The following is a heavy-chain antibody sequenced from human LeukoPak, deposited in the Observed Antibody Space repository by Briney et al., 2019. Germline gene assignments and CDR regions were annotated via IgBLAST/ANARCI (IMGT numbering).Heavy chain of an antibody. CDR1: GFTFSSYW. D-gene: IGHD3-3*01. V-gene: IGHV3-7*01. Sequence: GGSLRLSCAASGFTFSSYWMSWVRQAPGKGLEWVANIKQDGSEKYYVDSVKGRFTISRDNAKNSLYLQMNSLRAEDTAVYYCARKGVLEWFPIDYWGQGTLVTVSS. J-gene: IGHJ4*02. CDR3: ARKGVLEWFPIDY. CDR2: IKQDGSEK.